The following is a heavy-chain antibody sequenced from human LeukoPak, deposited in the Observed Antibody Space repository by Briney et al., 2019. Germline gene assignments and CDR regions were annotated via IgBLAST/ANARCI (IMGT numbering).Heavy chain of an antibody. CDR3: ARDLEDYGGNSAGY. CDR2: IIPIFGTA. J-gene: IGHJ4*02. CDR1: GGTFSSYA. Sequence: SVKVSCKASGGTFSSYAISWVRQAPGQGLEWMGGIIPIFGTANYAQKFQGRVTITADESTSTAYMELSSLRSEDTAVHYCARDLEDYGGNSAGYWGQGTLVTVSS. V-gene: IGHV1-69*13. D-gene: IGHD4-23*01.